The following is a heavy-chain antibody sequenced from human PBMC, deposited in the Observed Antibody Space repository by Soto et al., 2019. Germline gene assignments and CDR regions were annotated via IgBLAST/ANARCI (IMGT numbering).Heavy chain of an antibody. CDR3: ARVADPTRYGMDV. J-gene: IGHJ6*02. CDR1: GYTFTSYY. V-gene: IGHV1-46*01. Sequence: QVQLVQSGAEVKKPGASVKVSCKASGYTFTSYYMHWVRQAPGQGLEWMGIINPSGGSTSYAWKLQGRGTMPRDTSASTVYMELSSLKSEETAVYYCARVADPTRYGMDVWGQGTTVTVSS. CDR2: INPSGGST.